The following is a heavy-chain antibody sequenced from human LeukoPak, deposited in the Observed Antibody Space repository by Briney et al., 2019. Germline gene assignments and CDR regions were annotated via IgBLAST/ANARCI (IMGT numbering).Heavy chain of an antibody. Sequence: PSETLSLTCTVPGGSISSSSYYWGWIRQPPGKGLEWIGSIYYSGSTYYNPSLKSRVTISVDTSKNQFSLKLSSVTAADTAVYYCARPQYYYDSSGYFERPNWFDPWGQGTLVTVSS. V-gene: IGHV4-39*01. J-gene: IGHJ5*02. CDR1: GGSISSSSYY. CDR3: ARPQYYYDSSGYFERPNWFDP. CDR2: IYYSGST. D-gene: IGHD3-22*01.